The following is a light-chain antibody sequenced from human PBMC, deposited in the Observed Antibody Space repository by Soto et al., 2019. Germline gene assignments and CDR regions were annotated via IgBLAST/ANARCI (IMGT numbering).Light chain of an antibody. Sequence: QSALTQPPSASGTPGQRVTISCSGSSSNIGSNTVNWYQQLPGTAPKLLIYSNDQRPSGVPDRFSGSKSGTSASLAIRRLQSEDEADYYCAAWDDSLNGWVFGGGTKLTVL. J-gene: IGLJ3*02. CDR3: AAWDDSLNGWV. V-gene: IGLV1-44*01. CDR1: SSNIGSNT. CDR2: SND.